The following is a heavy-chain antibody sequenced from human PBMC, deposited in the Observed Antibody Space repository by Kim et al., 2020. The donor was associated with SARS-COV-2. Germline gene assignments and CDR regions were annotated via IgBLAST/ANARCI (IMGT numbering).Heavy chain of an antibody. Sequence: GGSLRLSCAASGFTFSSYWMSWVRQAPGKGLEWVADIKQDGSEKYYVDSVKGRFTISRDNAKNSLYLQMNSLRAEDTAVYYCARDQNGITIFGVVMNYYYMDGWGQGTTVTVSS. J-gene: IGHJ6*03. CDR1: GFTFSSYW. D-gene: IGHD3-3*01. V-gene: IGHV3-7*01. CDR3: ARDQNGITIFGVVMNYYYMDG. CDR2: IKQDGSEK.